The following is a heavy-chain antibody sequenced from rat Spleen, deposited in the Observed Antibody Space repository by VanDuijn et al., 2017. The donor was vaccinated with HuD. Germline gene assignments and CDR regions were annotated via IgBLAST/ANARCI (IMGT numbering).Heavy chain of an antibody. V-gene: IGHV5-31*01. Sequence: EVQLVESGGGLVQPGRSLKLSCVASGFTFNKFWMTWIRQAPGKGLEWVATIIDAGGRTYYPDSVKGRFTISRDNAKSTLYLQMDSLRSEDTATYYCARHPFDYWGQGVMVTVSS. J-gene: IGHJ2*01. CDR3: ARHPFDY. CDR2: IIDAGGRT. CDR1: GFTFNKFW.